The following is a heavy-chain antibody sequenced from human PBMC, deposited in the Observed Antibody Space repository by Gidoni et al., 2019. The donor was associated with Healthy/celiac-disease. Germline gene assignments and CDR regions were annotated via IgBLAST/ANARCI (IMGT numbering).Heavy chain of an antibody. J-gene: IGHJ5*02. CDR3: AKDQGSYGDFINWFDP. CDR1: GFTFNSYA. V-gene: IGHV3-23*01. CDR2: ISGSAYST. Sequence: EVQLLESGGGLVQPGGSLRLSCAASGFTFNSYAMTWVRQAPGKGLEWVSAISGSAYSTYYADSVKGRFTISRDNSKNTLYLQMNSLRAEDTAVYYCAKDQGSYGDFINWFDPWGQGTLVTVSS. D-gene: IGHD4-17*01.